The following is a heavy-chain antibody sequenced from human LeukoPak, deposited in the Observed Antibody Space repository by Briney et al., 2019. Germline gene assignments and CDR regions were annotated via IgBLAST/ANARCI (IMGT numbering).Heavy chain of an antibody. Sequence: SETLSLTCTVSTDSFNSYYWSWIRQPPGRELEWIGNIYYNGSTNYNPSLKSRVTVSVDTSKNQFSLKLSSVTAADTAVYYCARGGSNYYGSGSYGHIKYWGQGTLVTVSS. CDR2: IYYNGST. CDR1: TDSFNSYY. V-gene: IGHV4-59*12. D-gene: IGHD3-10*01. J-gene: IGHJ4*02. CDR3: ARGGSNYYGSGSYGHIKY.